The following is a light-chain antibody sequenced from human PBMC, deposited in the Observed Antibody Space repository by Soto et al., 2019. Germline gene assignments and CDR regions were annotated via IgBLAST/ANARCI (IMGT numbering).Light chain of an antibody. CDR3: QQYNNWPQT. CDR2: KAS. Sequence: EIRMTQSPSNLGACVGDGGSIXCRASQSVGIRIDWYQQKPGKAPKLLIYKASTLKSGGPSRFSGSGSGTAFTRTISSLQSEDFAEYHRQQYNNWPQTFGQGTKVDI. J-gene: IGKJ1*01. CDR1: QSVGIR. V-gene: IGKV1-5*03.